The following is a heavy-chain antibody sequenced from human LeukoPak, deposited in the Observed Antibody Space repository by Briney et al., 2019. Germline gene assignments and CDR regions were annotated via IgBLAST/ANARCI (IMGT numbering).Heavy chain of an antibody. V-gene: IGHV3-15*01. J-gene: IGHJ4*02. CDR2: IKSKSDGETT. CDR1: GFTLTNVW. Sequence: GGSLRLSCAASGFTLTNVWMSWVRQTPWKVLEWVGRIKSKSDGETTDYAAPVKGRFTISRDDAKTMVYLQMNSLKSEDTAVYYCTTDRGSVWGQGTLVTVSS. CDR3: TTDRGSV.